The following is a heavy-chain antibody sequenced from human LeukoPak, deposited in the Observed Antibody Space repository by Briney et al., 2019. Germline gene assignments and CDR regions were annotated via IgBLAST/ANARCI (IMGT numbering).Heavy chain of an antibody. CDR2: IYYSGST. CDR1: GGSISSSSYY. CDR3: ARHESYYNFWSGYLS. D-gene: IGHD3-3*01. V-gene: IGHV4-39*01. Sequence: SETLSLTCTVSGGSISSSSYYWGWIRQPPGKGLEWIGSIYYSGSTYYNPSLKSRVTISVDTSKNQFSLKLSSVTAADTAVYYCARHESYYNFWSGYLSWGQGTLVTVSS. J-gene: IGHJ4*02.